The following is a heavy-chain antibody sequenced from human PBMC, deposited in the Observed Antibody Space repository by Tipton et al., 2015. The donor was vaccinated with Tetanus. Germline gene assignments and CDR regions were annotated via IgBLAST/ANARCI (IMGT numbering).Heavy chain of an antibody. CDR1: GGTFNNYF. D-gene: IGHD3-22*01. CDR2: INYDGST. CDR3: ARDRRDYAYDSRGYYSPLYYFDY. J-gene: IGHJ4*02. V-gene: IGHV4-34*01. Sequence: TLSLTCAVYGGTFNNYFWTWIRQPPGKGLEWIGEINYDGSTNYSPSLKSRVTLSLDTTKKQVSLKLSSVTAADTAVYYCARDRRDYAYDSRGYYSPLYYFDYWGQGTRVTVSS.